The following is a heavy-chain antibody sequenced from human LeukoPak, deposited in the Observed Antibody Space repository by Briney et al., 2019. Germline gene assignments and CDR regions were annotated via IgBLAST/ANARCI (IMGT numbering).Heavy chain of an antibody. V-gene: IGHV1-18*01. Sequence: ASVKVSCKASGYTFTSYGISWVRQAPGQGLEWMGWISAYNGNTNYAQKLQGRVTMTTDTSTSTAYMELRSLRSDDTAVYYCAREYITIFGVVTHAVDIWGQGTMVTVSS. CDR1: GYTFTSYG. D-gene: IGHD3-3*01. CDR3: AREYITIFGVVTHAVDI. J-gene: IGHJ3*02. CDR2: ISAYNGNT.